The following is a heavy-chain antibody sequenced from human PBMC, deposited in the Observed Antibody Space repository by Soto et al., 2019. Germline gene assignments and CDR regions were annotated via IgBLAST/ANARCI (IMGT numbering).Heavy chain of an antibody. CDR2: IYHSGST. CDR3: ARFNIAAAGHDAFEI. CDR1: GGSISSSNW. V-gene: IGHV4-4*02. D-gene: IGHD6-13*01. Sequence: PSETLSLTCSVSGGSISSSNWWSWVRQPPGKGLEWIGEIYHSGSTNYNPSLKSRVTISVDKSKNQFSLKLSSVTAADTAVYYCARFNIAAAGHDAFEIWGQGTMVT. J-gene: IGHJ3*02.